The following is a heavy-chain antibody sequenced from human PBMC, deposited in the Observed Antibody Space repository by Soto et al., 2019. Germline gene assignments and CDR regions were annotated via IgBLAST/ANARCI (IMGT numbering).Heavy chain of an antibody. V-gene: IGHV4-59*01. CDR1: GDSISSFC. Sequence: SETLSLACTISGDSISSFCWSWIRQPPGKGLERIGYNFKTGSTNYNPSLKSRLTISVDTSRNQFSLKLSSMTAVDTAVYYCARAGYRSVSYFASWGQGSPVTVS. D-gene: IGHD3-10*01. CDR3: ARAGYRSVSYFAS. CDR2: NFKTGST. J-gene: IGHJ5*01.